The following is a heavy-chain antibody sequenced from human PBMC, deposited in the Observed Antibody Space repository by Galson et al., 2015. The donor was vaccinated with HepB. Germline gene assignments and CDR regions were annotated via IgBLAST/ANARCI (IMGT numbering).Heavy chain of an antibody. Sequence: SLRLSCAASGFTFSSYAMSWIRQAPGKGLEWVSAISGSGGSTYYADSVKGRFTISRDNSKNTLYLQMNSLRAEDTAVYYCAKFWLYYGGNSAHAFDIWGQGTMVTVSS. CDR3: AKFWLYYGGNSAHAFDI. V-gene: IGHV3-23*01. CDR1: GFTFSSYA. J-gene: IGHJ3*02. D-gene: IGHD4-23*01. CDR2: ISGSGGST.